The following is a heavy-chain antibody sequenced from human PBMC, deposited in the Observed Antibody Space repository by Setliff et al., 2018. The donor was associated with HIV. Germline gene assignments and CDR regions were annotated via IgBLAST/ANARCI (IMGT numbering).Heavy chain of an antibody. J-gene: IGHJ3*02. CDR2: IYTSGST. CDR1: GGSISSGSYY. V-gene: IGHV4-61*09. Sequence: PSETLSLTCTVSGGSISSGSYYWSWIRQPAGKGLEWIGHIYTSGSTNYNPSLKSRVTISVDTSKNQFSLKLSSVTAADKAVYYCARVGYGDYGDAFDIWGQGTMVTVSS. CDR3: ARVGYGDYGDAFDI. D-gene: IGHD4-17*01.